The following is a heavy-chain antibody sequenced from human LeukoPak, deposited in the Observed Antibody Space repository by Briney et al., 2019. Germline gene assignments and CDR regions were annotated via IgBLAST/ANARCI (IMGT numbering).Heavy chain of an antibody. D-gene: IGHD3-10*01. Sequence: GESLKISCKGSGYRFTSNWIGWVRQMPGEGLEWVGIIYPGDSDTRYSPSFQGEVTMSADKSISIAYLQWSSLKASDTAMYYCARLQGSGSYFDYWGQGTPVTVSS. CDR3: ARLQGSGSYFDY. CDR1: GYRFTSNW. V-gene: IGHV5-51*01. CDR2: IYPGDSDT. J-gene: IGHJ4*02.